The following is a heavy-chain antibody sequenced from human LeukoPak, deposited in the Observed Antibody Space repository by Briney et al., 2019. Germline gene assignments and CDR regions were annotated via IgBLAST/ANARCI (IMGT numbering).Heavy chain of an antibody. D-gene: IGHD3-16*01. CDR1: GFTLSLYS. V-gene: IGHV3-48*02. CDR2: ISRRSDAI. J-gene: IGHJ3*01. CDR3: GRDEGQGEAGKVFDV. Sequence: GGSLRLSCAASGFTLSLYSMNWVRQAPGKGLEWLSYISRRSDAIYYADSVQGRFTVSRDNAKNSLFLQMISLRDEDTAVYYCGRDEGQGEAGKVFDVGAPGKRSTVS.